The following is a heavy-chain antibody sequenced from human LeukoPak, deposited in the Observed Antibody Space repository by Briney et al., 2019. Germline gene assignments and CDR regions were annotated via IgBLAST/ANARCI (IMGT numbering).Heavy chain of an antibody. J-gene: IGHJ4*02. CDR2: ISSSSSTI. Sequence: PGGSLRLSCAASGFTFSSYSMNWVRQAPGKGLEWVSYISSSSSTIYYADSVEGRFTISRDNAKNSLYLQMNSLRAEDTAVYYCARGRFGDLRGGTLDYWGQGTLVTVSS. D-gene: IGHD3-10*01. CDR1: GFTFSSYS. CDR3: ARGRFGDLRGGTLDY. V-gene: IGHV3-48*04.